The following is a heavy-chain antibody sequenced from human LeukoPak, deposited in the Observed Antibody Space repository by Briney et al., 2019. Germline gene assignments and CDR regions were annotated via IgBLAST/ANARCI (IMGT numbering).Heavy chain of an antibody. J-gene: IGHJ4*02. D-gene: IGHD2-2*01. Sequence: SETLSLTCTVSGGSISSYYWSWIRQPPGKGLEWIGEINHSGSTNYNPSLKSRVTISVDTSKNQFSLKLSSVTAADTAVYYCAGAGPSHCSSTSCYADYWGQGTLVTVSS. CDR2: INHSGST. CDR3: AGAGPSHCSSTSCYADY. CDR1: GGSISSYY. V-gene: IGHV4-34*01.